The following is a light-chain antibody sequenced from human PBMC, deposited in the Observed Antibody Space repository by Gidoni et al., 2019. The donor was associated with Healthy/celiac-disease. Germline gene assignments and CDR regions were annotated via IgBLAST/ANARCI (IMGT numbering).Light chain of an antibody. CDR2: DAS. V-gene: IGKV1-33*01. CDR3: QQYDNLLFT. CDR1: QDISSY. Sequence: DLQMNQSPSSLPASVGDRVTITCQASQDISSYLTWYQQKPGKAPKLLIYDASNLETGIPSRFSGSGSGTDFTFTISSLQPEDIATYYCQQYDNLLFTFGPGTKVDIK. J-gene: IGKJ3*01.